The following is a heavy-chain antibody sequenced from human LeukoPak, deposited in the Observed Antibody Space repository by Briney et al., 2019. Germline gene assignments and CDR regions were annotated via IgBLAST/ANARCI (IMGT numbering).Heavy chain of an antibody. D-gene: IGHD6-13*01. V-gene: IGHV4-59*01. CDR2: IYYSGTT. CDR3: ARGVYIAAAQYAY. Sequence: SETLSLTCTVSGGSISSYYWSWIRQPPGKGLEWIGYIYYSGTTNYNPSLKSRVTISVDTSKNQFSPKLSSVTAADTAVYYCARGVYIAAAQYAYWGQGTLVTVSS. CDR1: GGSISSYY. J-gene: IGHJ4*02.